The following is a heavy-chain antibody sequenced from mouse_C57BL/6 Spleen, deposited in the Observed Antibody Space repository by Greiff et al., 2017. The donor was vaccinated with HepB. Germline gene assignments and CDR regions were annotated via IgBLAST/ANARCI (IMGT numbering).Heavy chain of an antibody. J-gene: IGHJ2*01. V-gene: IGHV5-9*01. CDR1: GFTFSSYT. CDR3: ARRGMVSYYFDY. Sequence: DVKLQESGGGLVKPGGSLKLSCAASGFTFSSYTMSWVRQTPEKRLEWVATISGGGGNTYYPDSVKGRFTISRDNAKNTLYLQMSSLRSEDTALYYCARRGMVSYYFDYWGQGTTLTVSS. D-gene: IGHD2-3*01. CDR2: ISGGGGNT.